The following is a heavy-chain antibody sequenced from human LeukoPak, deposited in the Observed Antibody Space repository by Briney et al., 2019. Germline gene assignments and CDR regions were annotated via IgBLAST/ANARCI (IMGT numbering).Heavy chain of an antibody. J-gene: IGHJ4*02. CDR2: ISDDGNNR. CDR3: ARDLRAPMVRGPFDY. D-gene: IGHD3-10*01. Sequence: GGSLRLSCAASGFTFSSYWMSWVRQAPGKGLEWMAVISDDGNNRHCADSVKGRFTVSRDNSKNTLYLQMNSLRAEDTAVYYCARDLRAPMVRGPFDYWGQGALVTVSS. CDR1: GFTFSSYW. V-gene: IGHV3-30*03.